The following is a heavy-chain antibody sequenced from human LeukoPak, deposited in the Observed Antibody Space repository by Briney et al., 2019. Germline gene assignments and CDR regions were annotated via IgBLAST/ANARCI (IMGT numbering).Heavy chain of an antibody. D-gene: IGHD6-13*01. CDR3: ARDSGYSSSWPDY. CDR1: GFTFSSCS. CDR2: ISYDGSNK. J-gene: IGHJ4*02. V-gene: IGHV3-30*05. Sequence: GGSLRLSCAASGFTFSSCSMNWVRQAPGKGLEWVAVISYDGSNKYYADSVKGRFTISRDNSKNTLYLQMNSLRAEDTAVYYCARDSGYSSSWPDYWGQGTLVTVSS.